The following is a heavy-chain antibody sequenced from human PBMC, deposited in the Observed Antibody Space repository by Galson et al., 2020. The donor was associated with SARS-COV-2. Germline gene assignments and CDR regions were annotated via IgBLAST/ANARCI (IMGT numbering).Heavy chain of an antibody. D-gene: IGHD2-2*02. CDR2: IYISGST. V-gene: IGHV4-38-2*01. J-gene: IGHJ4*02. CDR1: GNSVTNAYY. CDR3: AEGISTFFYTSGTSFDY. Sequence: SETLSLTCAVSGNSVTNAYYWGWIRQPPGKGLEWVGTIYISGSTSYNPSLKGRVTISRDTSKNQLSLRLTSVAAADTAVYYCAEGISTFFYTSGTSFDYWGQGTLVTVSS.